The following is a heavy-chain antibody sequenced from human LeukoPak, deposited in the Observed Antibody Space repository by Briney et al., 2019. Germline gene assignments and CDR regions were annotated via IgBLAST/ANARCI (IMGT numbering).Heavy chain of an antibody. Sequence: SETLSLTCAVSGDSISSIDWWSWVRQSPARGLEWIGEIYHSGGTNYNPSLESRVTILVDKSKNHLSLELTSVTAADTAVYFCVGNGYYALDHWGQGTLVTVAS. J-gene: IGHJ4*02. CDR2: IYHSGGT. CDR3: VGNGYYALDH. V-gene: IGHV4-4*02. D-gene: IGHD2/OR15-2a*01. CDR1: GDSISSIDW.